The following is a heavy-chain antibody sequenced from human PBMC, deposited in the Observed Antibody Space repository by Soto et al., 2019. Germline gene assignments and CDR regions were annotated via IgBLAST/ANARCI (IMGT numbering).Heavy chain of an antibody. J-gene: IGHJ4*02. D-gene: IGHD1-20*01. CDR3: ARIRDNWNYFDF. V-gene: IGHV2-70*01. Sequence: SGPTLVNPTQTLTLTCTFSGFSLSTSGMCVSWIRQPPGKALEWLAHIDWDGDKYYSSSLKTRLTIFKDSSKNQVVLTMTNMDPVDTATYYCARIRDNWNYFDFWGQGILVTVSS. CDR2: IDWDGDK. CDR1: GFSLSTSGMC.